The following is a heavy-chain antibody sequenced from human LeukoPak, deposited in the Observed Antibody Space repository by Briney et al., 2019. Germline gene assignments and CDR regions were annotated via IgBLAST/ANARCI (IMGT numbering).Heavy chain of an antibody. Sequence: SETLSLTCTVSGGSISSYYWSWIRQPPGKGLEWIGYIYYSGSTNYNPSLKSRVTVSLDTSKNQFSLKLNSVTAADTAVYYCARGGRSEYYGSGSHDYWGQGTLVTVSS. D-gene: IGHD3-10*01. CDR1: GGSISSYY. CDR3: ARGGRSEYYGSGSHDY. V-gene: IGHV4-59*12. J-gene: IGHJ4*02. CDR2: IYYSGST.